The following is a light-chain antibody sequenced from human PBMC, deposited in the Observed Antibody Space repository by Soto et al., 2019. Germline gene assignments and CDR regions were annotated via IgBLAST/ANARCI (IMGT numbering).Light chain of an antibody. Sequence: DIQMTQSPSTLSASVGDRVTITCRASQSISTWLAWYQQKPGKAPKLLSYEASTLESGVPSRFIGIASGTEFSLTIRSLQPDHSAPSSCYQYDSLWTFGPRHDRLWTFAQGTNVDIK. CDR1: QSISTW. V-gene: IGKV1-5*03. CDR2: EAS. J-gene: IGKJ1*01. CDR3: YQYDSLWTFGPRHDRLWT.